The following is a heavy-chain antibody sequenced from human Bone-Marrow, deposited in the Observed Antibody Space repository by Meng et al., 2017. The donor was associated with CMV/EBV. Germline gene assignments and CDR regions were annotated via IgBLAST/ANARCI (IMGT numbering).Heavy chain of an antibody. D-gene: IGHD6-19*01. CDR1: GFTVSSNY. V-gene: IGHV3-11*01. CDR3: AAGYTSAWTPPGY. J-gene: IGHJ4*02. CDR2: IRSSGNII. Sequence: GESLKISCAASGFTVSSNYMSWVRQAPGKGLEWTSYIRSSGNIIYYADSVKGRFTISRDNAKNSLDLQMNNLRAEDTAVYYCAAGYTSAWTPPGYWGQGTLITVSS.